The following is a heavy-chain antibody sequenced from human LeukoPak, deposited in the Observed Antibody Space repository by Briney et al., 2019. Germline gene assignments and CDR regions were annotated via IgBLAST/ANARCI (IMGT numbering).Heavy chain of an antibody. Sequence: EASVKVSCKASAYTFTGYYLHWVRQAPGQGPEWVGWIDPNNGDTEYAQEFQGRVTMTRVRSISTAYMELSRLTSEDTAVYYCARRSRNGLDAFDIWGQGTMVTVSS. J-gene: IGHJ3*02. D-gene: IGHD2-8*01. CDR3: ARRSRNGLDAFDI. CDR2: IDPNNGDT. V-gene: IGHV1-2*02. CDR1: AYTFTGYY.